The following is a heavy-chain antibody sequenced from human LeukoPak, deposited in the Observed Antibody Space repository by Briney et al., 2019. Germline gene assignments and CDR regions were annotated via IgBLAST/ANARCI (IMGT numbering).Heavy chain of an antibody. J-gene: IGHJ3*02. CDR1: GGSISSGGYY. Sequence: PSQTLSLTCTVSGGSISSGGYYWSWIRQHPGKGLEWIGYIYYSGSTYYNPSLKSRVTISVDTSKNQFSLKLSSVTAADTAVYYCARSRHFGGVVAFDIWGQGTMVTVSS. D-gene: IGHD3-10*01. CDR3: ARSRHFGGVVAFDI. V-gene: IGHV4-31*03. CDR2: IYYSGST.